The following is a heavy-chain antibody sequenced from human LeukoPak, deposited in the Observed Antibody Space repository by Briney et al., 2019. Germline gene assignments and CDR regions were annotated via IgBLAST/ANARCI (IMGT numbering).Heavy chain of an antibody. D-gene: IGHD2-15*01. V-gene: IGHV3-21*01. J-gene: IGHJ5*01. Sequence: GGSLRLSCAASGFTFSSYSMNWVRQAPGKGLEGVSSISSSSFYISYPDSVNVRFTISRDNAKNSLFLQINSLRAEDTAVYYCARSGVVVAALERGVANWFDSWGQGTLVTVS. CDR3: ARSGVVVAALERGVANWFDS. CDR1: GFTFSSYS. CDR2: ISSSSFYI.